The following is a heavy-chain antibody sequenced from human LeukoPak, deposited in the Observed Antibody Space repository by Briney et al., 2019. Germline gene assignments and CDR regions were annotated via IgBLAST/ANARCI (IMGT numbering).Heavy chain of an antibody. Sequence: GSLRLSCAASGFTFSGYAMHWVRQAPGKGLEWVAVMSYDGSNKYYVDSVKGRFTVSRDNSKNTLYLQMNSLRAEDTAVYYCAKGGRMVRGVIVTNYYFDYWGQGTLVTVSS. D-gene: IGHD3-10*01. V-gene: IGHV3-30*18. CDR3: AKGGRMVRGVIVTNYYFDY. CDR2: MSYDGSNK. J-gene: IGHJ4*02. CDR1: GFTFSGYA.